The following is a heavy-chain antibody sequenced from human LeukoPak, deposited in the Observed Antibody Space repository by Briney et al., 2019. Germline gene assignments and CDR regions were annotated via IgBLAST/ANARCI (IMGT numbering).Heavy chain of an antibody. V-gene: IGHV4-39*07. CDR2: IYYSGST. CDR3: ARDYYDSSGYYVNYFDY. Sequence: SETLSLTCTVSGGSISSSSYYWGWIRQPPGKGLEWIGSIYYSGSTYYNPSLKSRVTISVDTSKNQFSLKLSSVTAADTAVYYCARDYYDSSGYYVNYFDYWGQGTLVTVSS. J-gene: IGHJ4*02. D-gene: IGHD3-22*01. CDR1: GGSISSSSYY.